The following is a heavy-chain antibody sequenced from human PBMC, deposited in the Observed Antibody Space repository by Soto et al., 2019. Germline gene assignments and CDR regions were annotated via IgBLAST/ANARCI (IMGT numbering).Heavy chain of an antibody. CDR2: ISLDGGST. J-gene: IGHJ4*02. CDR3: AKDLLAAIPGEVDS. D-gene: IGHD7-27*01. CDR1: GFIFSGYA. Sequence: EVQLLESGGGSVQPGGSLRLSCAASGFIFSGYAMSWVRQAPGKGLEWVSGISLDGGSTYYADSVKGRFSISRDSSKNTLYVQMNSLRAEDTAVYYCAKDLLAAIPGEVDSWGQGTLVTVSS. V-gene: IGHV3-23*01.